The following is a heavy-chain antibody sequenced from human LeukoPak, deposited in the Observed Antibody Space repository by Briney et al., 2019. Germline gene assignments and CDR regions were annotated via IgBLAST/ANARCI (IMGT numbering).Heavy chain of an antibody. V-gene: IGHV3-7*04. Sequence: GGSLRLSCAASGFTFSNYWMSWVRQAPGKGLEWVANIKQDGREKYYVDSVKGRFTISRDNAKNSLYLQMNSLRAEDTAVYYCATGRSWSGFDYWGQGTLVTVSS. J-gene: IGHJ4*02. CDR2: IKQDGREK. CDR3: ATGRSWSGFDY. CDR1: GFTFSNYW. D-gene: IGHD6-13*01.